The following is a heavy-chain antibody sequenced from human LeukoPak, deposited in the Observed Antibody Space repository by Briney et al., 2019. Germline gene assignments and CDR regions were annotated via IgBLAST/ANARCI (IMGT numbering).Heavy chain of an antibody. CDR1: GFTFSNYG. CDR2: ILYDGTNK. J-gene: IGHJ3*02. V-gene: IGHV3-30*03. Sequence: GGSLRLSCAPSGFTFSNYGMHWVRQAPGKGLEWVAVILYDGTNKYYVDSVKGRFAISRDNSKNTLYLQMNSLRPEDTALYYCVRMDSRTWSRPAAFDIWGRGTMVAVSS. CDR3: VRMDSRTWSRPAAFDI. D-gene: IGHD6-13*01.